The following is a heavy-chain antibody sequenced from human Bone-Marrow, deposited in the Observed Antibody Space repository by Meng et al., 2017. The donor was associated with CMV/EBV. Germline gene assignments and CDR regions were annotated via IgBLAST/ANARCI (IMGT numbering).Heavy chain of an antibody. CDR1: GGTFSSYA. CDR2: IIPIFGTA. V-gene: IGHV1-69*05. Sequence: SVKVSCKASGGTFSSYAISWVRQAPGQGLEWMGGIIPIFGTANYAQKFQGRVTITTDESTSTAYMELSSLISEDTAVYYCAREGQPHSSSLKFWGQGTLVTVSS. CDR3: AREGQPHSSSLKF. J-gene: IGHJ4*02. D-gene: IGHD6-6*01.